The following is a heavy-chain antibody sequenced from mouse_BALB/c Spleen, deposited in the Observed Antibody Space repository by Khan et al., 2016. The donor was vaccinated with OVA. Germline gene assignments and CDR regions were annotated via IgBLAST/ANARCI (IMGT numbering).Heavy chain of an antibody. CDR1: GFTFSDYG. Sequence: EVELVESGGGLVQPGGSRKLSCAASGFTFSDYGMAWVRQAPGKGPEWVAFISDLAYSIYYADTVTGRFTISRENVKNPLYLEMSSLRSEDTTMYYGARGGGTAPFAYWGQGTLVTVSA. CDR3: ARGGGTAPFAY. D-gene: IGHD1-2*01. V-gene: IGHV5-15*02. J-gene: IGHJ3*01. CDR2: ISDLAYSI.